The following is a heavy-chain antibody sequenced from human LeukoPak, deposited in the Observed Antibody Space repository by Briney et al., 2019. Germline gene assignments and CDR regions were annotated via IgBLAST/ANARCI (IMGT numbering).Heavy chain of an antibody. V-gene: IGHV3-23*01. D-gene: IGHD1-14*01. CDR3: AKGSGINHYHWIDP. Sequence: GGSLRLSCAASEFTFSNYAMNSVRQAPGKGLEWVSGISGGGGSPYYAASVKGRFTISRDNSKNTLYLQLDSLRAEDTALYYCAKGSGINHYHWIDPWGQGTLVTVSS. J-gene: IGHJ5*02. CDR2: ISGGGGSP. CDR1: EFTFSNYA.